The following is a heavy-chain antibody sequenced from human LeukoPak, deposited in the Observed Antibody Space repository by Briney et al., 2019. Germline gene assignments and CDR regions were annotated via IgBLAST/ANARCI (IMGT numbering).Heavy chain of an antibody. D-gene: IGHD3-10*01. V-gene: IGHV3-23*01. CDR3: ARIMARTKSYWYGVDV. CDR1: GFTFSTFH. CDR2: ISSDGAAT. Sequence: PGGSLRLSCAASGFTFSTFHMVWLRQAPGKGLEGVSSISSDGAATYYADSVRGRFTISRDNSKDTLSLQMNSLRAEDTAVYYCARIMARTKSYWYGVDVWGQGTTVTVSS. J-gene: IGHJ6*02.